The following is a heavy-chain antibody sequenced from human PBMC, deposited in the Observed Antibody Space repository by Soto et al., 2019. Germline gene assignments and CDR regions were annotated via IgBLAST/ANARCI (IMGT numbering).Heavy chain of an antibody. Sequence: SETLSLTCTVSGGSISSGGYYWSWIRQHPGKGLEWIGYIYYSGSTYYNPSLKSRVTISVDTSKNQFSLKLSSVTAADTAVYYCARSLSGYYDSSGSLGAFDIWGQGTMVTGS. D-gene: IGHD3-22*01. CDR3: ARSLSGYYDSSGSLGAFDI. J-gene: IGHJ3*02. CDR2: IYYSGST. CDR1: GGSISSGGYY. V-gene: IGHV4-31*03.